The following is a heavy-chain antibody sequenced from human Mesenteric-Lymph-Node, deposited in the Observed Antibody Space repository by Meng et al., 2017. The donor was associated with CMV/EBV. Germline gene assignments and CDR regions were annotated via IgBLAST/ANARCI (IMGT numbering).Heavy chain of an antibody. CDR3: AKGGGAARGRGVNYFDY. CDR1: CTFSSYG. V-gene: IGHV3-33*06. CDR2: IWYDGSNK. J-gene: IGHJ4*02. D-gene: IGHD6-6*01. Sequence: CTFSSYGMHWVRQAPGKGLEWVAVIWYDGSNKYYADSVKGRFTISRDNSKNTLYLQMNSLRAEDTAVYYCAKGGGAARGRGVNYFDYWGQGTLVTVSS.